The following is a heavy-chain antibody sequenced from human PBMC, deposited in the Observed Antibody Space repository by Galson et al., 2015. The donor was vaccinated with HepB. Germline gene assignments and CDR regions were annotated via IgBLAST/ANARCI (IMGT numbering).Heavy chain of an antibody. Sequence: SETLSLTCTFSGGSFNSRPSSWGWVRQPPGKDLEWIGSSYYGGSTYFNPSLKSRVAISVATSGNQLSLNLTSVTATDTAIYHCVRHFSGAYSPLDAFDIWGRGTLVAVSS. V-gene: IGHV4-39*01. CDR1: GGSFNSRPSS. CDR2: SYYGGST. D-gene: IGHD3-3*01. J-gene: IGHJ3*02. CDR3: VRHFSGAYSPLDAFDI.